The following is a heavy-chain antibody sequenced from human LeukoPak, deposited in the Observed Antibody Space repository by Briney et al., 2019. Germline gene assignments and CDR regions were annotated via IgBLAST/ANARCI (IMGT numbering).Heavy chain of an antibody. CDR2: IYYSGST. V-gene: IGHV4-39*07. D-gene: IGHD6-19*01. Sequence: SETLSLTCTVSGGSISSSSYYWGWIRQPPGKGLEWIGSIYYSGSTYYNPSLKSRVTISVDTSKNQFSLKLTSVTAADTAVYYCAGQDSSGWLFDYWGQGTLVTVSS. CDR3: AGQDSSGWLFDY. J-gene: IGHJ4*02. CDR1: GGSISSSSYY.